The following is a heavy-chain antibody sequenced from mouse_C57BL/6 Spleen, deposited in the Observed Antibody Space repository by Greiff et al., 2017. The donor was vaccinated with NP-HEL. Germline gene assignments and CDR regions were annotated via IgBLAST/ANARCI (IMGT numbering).Heavy chain of an antibody. CDR2: IDPEDGET. V-gene: IGHV14-2*01. Sequence: EVQLQQSGAELVKPGASVKLSCTASGFNIKDYYMHWVKQRTEQGLEWIGRIDPEDGETKYAPQFQGKATITADTSSNTAYLQLSILTSEDTAVYYCARLKGHSMDYWGQGTSVTVSS. J-gene: IGHJ4*01. CDR1: GFNIKDYY. CDR3: ARLKGHSMDY. D-gene: IGHD3-3*01.